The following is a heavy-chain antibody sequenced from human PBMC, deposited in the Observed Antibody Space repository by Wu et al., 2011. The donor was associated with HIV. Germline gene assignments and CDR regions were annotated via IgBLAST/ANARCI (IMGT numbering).Heavy chain of an antibody. V-gene: IGHV1-69*01. J-gene: IGHJ6*03. CDR1: GDTFSGYA. CDR2: IIPVFGTV. CDR3: ARPSGAYSGHVWHFMDV. D-gene: IGHD5-12*01. Sequence: QVQLVQSGAEVKKPGSSVKVSCKASGDTFSGYALNWVRQAPGQGLEWMGGIIPVFGTVHYAQKFQGRVTISADSSTNTAYMEVGSLRLDDTAVYYCARPSGAYSGHVWHFMDVWGKGPRSLSP.